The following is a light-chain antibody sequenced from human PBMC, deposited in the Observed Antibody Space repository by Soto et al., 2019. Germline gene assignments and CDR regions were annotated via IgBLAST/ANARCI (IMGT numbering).Light chain of an antibody. CDR1: QSISSY. CDR3: QQHYSTPPLT. J-gene: IGKJ1*01. V-gene: IGKV1-39*01. Sequence: DIQMTQSPSSLSASVGDRVTITCRASQSISSYLNWYQQKPGKAPKLLIYAASSLQSGVPSRFSGSGSGTDFTLTISSLQPEDFATYYCQQHYSTPPLTFGQGTKVEIK. CDR2: AAS.